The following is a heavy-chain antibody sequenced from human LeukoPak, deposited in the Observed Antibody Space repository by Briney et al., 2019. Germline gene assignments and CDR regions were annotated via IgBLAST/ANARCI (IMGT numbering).Heavy chain of an antibody. J-gene: IGHJ3*02. Sequence: PGGSLRLSCAASGFTFSSYGMHWVRQAPGKGLEWVAVISYDGSNKYYADSVKGRFTISRDNSKNTLYLQMNSLRAEDTAVYYCAKDWATTVTFGAFDNWGQGTMVTVSS. CDR1: GFTFSSYG. CDR3: AKDWATTVTFGAFDN. D-gene: IGHD4-17*01. V-gene: IGHV3-30*18. CDR2: ISYDGSNK.